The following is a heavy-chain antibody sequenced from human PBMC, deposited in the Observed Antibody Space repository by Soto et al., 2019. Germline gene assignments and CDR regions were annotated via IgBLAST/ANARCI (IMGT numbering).Heavy chain of an antibody. CDR3: ARRSGTYYDY. J-gene: IGHJ4*02. CDR2: IFHTGST. V-gene: IGHV4-38-2*01. D-gene: IGHD1-26*01. Sequence: PSETLSLTCSVSSSSISSGYCWAWIRQPPGKGLEWIGNIFHTGSTYYNPSLKSRVNISVDTSKNQFSLKLTSVTAADTAFYYCARRSGTYYDYWGQGTLVTVSS. CDR1: SSSISSGYC.